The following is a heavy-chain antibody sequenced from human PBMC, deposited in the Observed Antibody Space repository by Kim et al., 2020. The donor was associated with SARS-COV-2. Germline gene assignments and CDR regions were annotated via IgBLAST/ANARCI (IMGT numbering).Heavy chain of an antibody. J-gene: IGHJ3*01. CDR2: ISGFDGVA. D-gene: IGHD3-10*01. Sequence: ASVKVSCKASGYSFTSYGISWVRQAPGQGLEWMGWISGFDGVANYAQNFRGRVTITTDTSTSTAYMELRSLRSDDTAVYSCARDYHYYGSGSYDDTFDLWGQGTNVTVSS. CDR3: ARDYHYYGSGSYDDTFDL. V-gene: IGHV1-18*01. CDR1: GYSFTSYG.